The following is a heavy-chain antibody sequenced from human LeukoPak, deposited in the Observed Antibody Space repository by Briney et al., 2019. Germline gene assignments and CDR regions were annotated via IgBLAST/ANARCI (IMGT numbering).Heavy chain of an antibody. CDR3: ARAVAGTGGTDY. V-gene: IGHV3-21*01. D-gene: IGHD6-19*01. CDR1: GFTFSSYS. Sequence: GGSLRLSCAASGFTFSSYSMNWVRQAPGKGLEWVSSISSSSSYIYYADSVKGRFTISRDNAKNSLYLQMNSLRAEDTAVYYCARAVAGTGGTDYWGQGTLVTASS. J-gene: IGHJ4*02. CDR2: ISSSSSYI.